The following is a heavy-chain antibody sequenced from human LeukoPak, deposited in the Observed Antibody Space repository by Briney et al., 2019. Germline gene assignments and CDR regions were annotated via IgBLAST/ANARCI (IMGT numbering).Heavy chain of an antibody. D-gene: IGHD6-13*01. CDR2: IYYSGST. CDR3: ARVYSSSWYYFDY. CDR1: GGSISSYF. J-gene: IGHJ4*02. V-gene: IGHV4-59*01. Sequence: PSETLSLTCTVSGGSISSYFWSWLRQPPGKGLEWIGYIYYSGSTNYNPSLKSRVTISVDTSKNQFSLKLNSVTAADTAVYYCARVYSSSWYYFDYWGQGTLVTVSS.